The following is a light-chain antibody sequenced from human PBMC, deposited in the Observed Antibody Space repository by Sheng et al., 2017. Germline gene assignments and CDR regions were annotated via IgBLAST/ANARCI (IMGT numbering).Light chain of an antibody. CDR1: QDITNF. V-gene: IGKV1-33*01. J-gene: IGKJ4*01. CDR2: DAS. CDR3: QQYDNLLLT. Sequence: DIQLTQSPSSLSASVGDRVTITCQASQDITNFLNWYQQKPGKAPKLLMYDASILETGVPSRFSGSGSGTDFTFTISNLQPEDIATYYCQQYDNLLLTFGGGTKVEIK.